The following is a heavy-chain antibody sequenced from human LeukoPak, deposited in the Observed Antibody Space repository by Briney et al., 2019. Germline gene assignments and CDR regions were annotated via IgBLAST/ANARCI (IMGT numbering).Heavy chain of an antibody. D-gene: IGHD3-22*01. V-gene: IGHV1-8*01. J-gene: IGHJ1*01. Sequence: ASVKVSCKASGYTFTSYDINWVRQATGQGLEWMGWMNPNSANTGYAQKFQGRVTMTRNTSTSTAYKELSSLRSEDTAVYYCAGRRSVDSRTFQHWGQGTLVTVSS. CDR1: GYTFTSYD. CDR2: MNPNSANT. CDR3: AGRRSVDSRTFQH.